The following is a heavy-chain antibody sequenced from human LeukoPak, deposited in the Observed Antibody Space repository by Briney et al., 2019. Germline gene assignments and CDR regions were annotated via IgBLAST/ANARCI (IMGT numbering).Heavy chain of an antibody. D-gene: IGHD6-19*01. CDR1: GFTVSSNY. J-gene: IGHJ4*02. CDR3: AGESGWSYFDF. CDR2: IYAGGGT. Sequence: GGSLMLSCAASGFTVSSNYMNWVRQAPGKGLEGGSVIYAGGGTYYAASVAGRFTISRDNSKNTLYLQMNSLRAEDTAVYYCAGESGWSYFDFWGQGTLVTVSS. V-gene: IGHV3-53*01.